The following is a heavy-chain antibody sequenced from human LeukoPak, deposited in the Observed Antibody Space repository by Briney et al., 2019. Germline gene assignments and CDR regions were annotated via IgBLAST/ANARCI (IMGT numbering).Heavy chain of an antibody. J-gene: IGHJ4*02. D-gene: IGHD3-9*01. V-gene: IGHV4-38-2*02. CDR3: ARRLDSWSFDY. CDR2: IYHSGST. Sequence: SETLSLTCTVSGYSISSGYYWGWIRQPPGKGLEWIGSIYHSGSTYYNPSLKSRGTISVDTSKNQFSLKLSSVTAADTAVYYCARRLDSWSFDYWGQGTLVTVSS. CDR1: GYSISSGYY.